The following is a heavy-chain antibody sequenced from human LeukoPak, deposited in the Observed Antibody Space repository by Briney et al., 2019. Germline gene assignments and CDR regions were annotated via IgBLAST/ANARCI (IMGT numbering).Heavy chain of an antibody. CDR3: AKEGRWLQLGGAFDI. CDR2: ISSDENNK. V-gene: IGHV3-30*18. J-gene: IGHJ3*02. Sequence: GGSLRLSCAASGFTFSSYDMHWVRQAPGKGLEWVSVISSDENNKYYADSVKGRFTISRDNSKNTLYLQMSSLRPEDTAVYYCAKEGRWLQLGGAFDIWGQGTMVTVSS. D-gene: IGHD5-24*01. CDR1: GFTFSSYD.